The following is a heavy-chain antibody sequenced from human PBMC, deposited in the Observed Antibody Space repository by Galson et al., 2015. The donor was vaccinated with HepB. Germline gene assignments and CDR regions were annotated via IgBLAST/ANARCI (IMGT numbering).Heavy chain of an antibody. J-gene: IGHJ6*02. D-gene: IGHD1-20*01. CDR2: INHSGST. CDR3: ARGSYNWNYYYYGMDV. V-gene: IGHV4-34*01. Sequence: SETLSLTCAVYGGSFSGYYWSWIRQPPGKGLEWIGEINHSGSTNYNPSLKSRVTISVDTSKNQFSLKLSSVTAADTAVYYCARGSYNWNYYYYGMDVWGQGTTVTVSS. CDR1: GGSFSGYY.